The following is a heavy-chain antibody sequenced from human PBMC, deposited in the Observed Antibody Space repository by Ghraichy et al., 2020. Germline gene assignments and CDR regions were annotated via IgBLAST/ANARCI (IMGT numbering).Heavy chain of an antibody. CDR1: GGSFSGYY. D-gene: IGHD3-16*01. CDR3: ARGRGIKYLTNFDY. CDR2: INHSGST. Sequence: SQTLSLTCAVYGGSFSGYYWSWIRQPPGKGLEWIGEINHSGSTNYNPSLKSRVTISVDTSKNQFSLKLSSVTAADTAVYYCARGRGIKYLTNFDYWGQGTLVTVSS. V-gene: IGHV4-34*01. J-gene: IGHJ4*02.